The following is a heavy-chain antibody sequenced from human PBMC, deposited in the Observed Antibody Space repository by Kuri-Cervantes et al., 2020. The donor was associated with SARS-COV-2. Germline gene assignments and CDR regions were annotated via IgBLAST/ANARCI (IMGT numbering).Heavy chain of an antibody. CDR1: EFTFRNYA. J-gene: IGHJ4*02. V-gene: IGHV3-30-3*01. D-gene: IGHD2-21*01. CDR2: ISYDGTNK. Sequence: GGSLRLPCAASEFTFRNYAMHWVRQAPGKGLEWVAVISYDGTNKYYADFVKGRFTISRDNSNNTLYLQMNSLRVEDTAVYYCARDRVGVHDSWGQGTLVTVSS. CDR3: ARDRVGVHDS.